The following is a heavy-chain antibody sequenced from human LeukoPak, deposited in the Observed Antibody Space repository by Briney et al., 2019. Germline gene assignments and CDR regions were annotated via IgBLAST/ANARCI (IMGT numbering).Heavy chain of an antibody. V-gene: IGHV4-59*01. J-gene: IGHJ3*02. CDR2: IHYNGNT. Sequence: PSETLSLTCSVSGGSISTSYLSWIRQPPGKGLEWIGYIHYNGNTNYNPSLKSRVTASVDTSKNQFSLRLSSVTAADTAVYYCASIKSGGASFDIWGQGTMVTVSS. CDR1: GGSISTSY. CDR3: ASIKSGGASFDI. D-gene: IGHD4/OR15-4a*01.